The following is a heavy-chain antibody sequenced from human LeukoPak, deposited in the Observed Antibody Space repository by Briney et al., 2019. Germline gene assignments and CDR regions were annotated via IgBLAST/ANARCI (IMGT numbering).Heavy chain of an antibody. Sequence: GGSLRLSCAVSGFTFSSYAMSWVCQAPGKGLEWVSGISGSGGSTYYADSVKGRFTISRDNSKSTLYLQMNSLRAEDTAVYYCAKDRITADTMGAFQHWGQGTLVTVSS. D-gene: IGHD6-13*01. CDR1: GFTFSSYA. CDR3: AKDRITADTMGAFQH. CDR2: ISGSGGST. J-gene: IGHJ1*01. V-gene: IGHV3-23*01.